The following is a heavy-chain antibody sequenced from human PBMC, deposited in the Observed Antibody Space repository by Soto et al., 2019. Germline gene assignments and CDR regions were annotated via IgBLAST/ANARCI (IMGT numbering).Heavy chain of an antibody. V-gene: IGHV4-59*08. CDR1: GGSISSYY. D-gene: IGHD4-4*01. CDR2: IYYSGST. CDR3: ARQALGYSKGDDY. J-gene: IGHJ4*02. Sequence: QVQLQESGPGLVKPSETLSLTCTVSGGSISSYYWSWIRQPPGKGLEWIGYIYYSGSTNYNPSLKSRVTISVDTSKNQFSLMLSSVTAADTAVYYCARQALGYSKGDDYLGQGTLVTVCS.